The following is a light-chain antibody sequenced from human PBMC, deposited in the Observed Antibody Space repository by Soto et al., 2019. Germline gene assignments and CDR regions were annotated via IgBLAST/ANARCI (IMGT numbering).Light chain of an antibody. CDR3: QQYGSSPKT. V-gene: IGKV3-20*01. Sequence: EIVMTQSPATLSVSPGARATLXXRASQSVGSDLVWYRQKPGQAPRXLIYGASNRATGVPDRFSGSGSGTDFTLTISRLEPEDFAVYYCQQYGSSPKTFGQGTKVDIK. CDR2: GAS. CDR1: QSVGSD. J-gene: IGKJ1*01.